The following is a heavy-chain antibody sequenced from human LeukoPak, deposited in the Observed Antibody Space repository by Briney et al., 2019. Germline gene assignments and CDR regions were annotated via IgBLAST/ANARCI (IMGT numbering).Heavy chain of an antibody. CDR1: GLTFSNFE. Sequence: GGSLRLSCAASGLTFSNFEMNWVRQAPGKGLEWVSYIASSDSTIHYADSVKGRFTISRDNAYNSLYLQMNSLRAEDTAVYYCARDLYISGWHGGAFDIWGQGTMVTVSS. CDR2: IASSDSTI. CDR3: ARDLYISGWHGGAFDI. V-gene: IGHV3-48*03. J-gene: IGHJ3*02. D-gene: IGHD6-19*01.